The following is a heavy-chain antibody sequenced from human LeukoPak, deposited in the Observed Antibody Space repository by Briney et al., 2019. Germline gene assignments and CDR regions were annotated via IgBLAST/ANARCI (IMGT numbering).Heavy chain of an antibody. CDR2: IRSNGDTA. CDR1: GFTFSRIA. Sequence: GGSLRLSCAASGFTFSRIAMTWVRQAPGKGLEWVSTIRSNGDTAYNADSVRGRFAISRDNSKNALFLQMNSLRVEDTAIYYCAKQDCGGDCYPVNWGQGTLVTVSS. D-gene: IGHD2-21*02. CDR3: AKQDCGGDCYPVN. V-gene: IGHV3-23*01. J-gene: IGHJ4*02.